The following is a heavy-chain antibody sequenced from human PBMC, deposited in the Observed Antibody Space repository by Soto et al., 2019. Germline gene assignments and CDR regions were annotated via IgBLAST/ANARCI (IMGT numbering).Heavy chain of an antibody. CDR2: ISYDGSNK. CDR3: ARTVLVQAAMRTYYYYGMDV. Sequence: QVQLLECGGGVVQPGRSLRLSCAAYEFTFSRYAMHWFRQAPGKGLEWVAVISYDGSNKYYADSVKGRCTISRDNAKNTMDQQMNSLRAEDTAVYYCARTVLVQAAMRTYYYYGMDVWGQGTTVTVSS. J-gene: IGHJ6*02. CDR1: EFTFSRYA. V-gene: IGHV3-30-3*01. D-gene: IGHD2-2*01.